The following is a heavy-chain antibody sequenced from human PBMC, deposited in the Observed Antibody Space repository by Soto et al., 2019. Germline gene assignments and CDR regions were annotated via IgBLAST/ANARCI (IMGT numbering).Heavy chain of an antibody. J-gene: IGHJ4*02. CDR2: IYPGDSDT. CDR3: ARGSGGSYPLFFDY. D-gene: IGHD1-26*01. V-gene: IGHV5-51*01. CDR1: GYSFTSHW. Sequence: PGESLKISCKGSGYSFTSHWIGWVRQMSGRGLEWMGIIYPGDSDTRKSPSFQGQVTISADRSISIVYLQWSSLEASDTAMYYCARGSGGSYPLFFDYWGQGTLVTVSS.